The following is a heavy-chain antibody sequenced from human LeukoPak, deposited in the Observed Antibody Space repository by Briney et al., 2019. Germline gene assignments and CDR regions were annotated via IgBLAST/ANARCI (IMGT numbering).Heavy chain of an antibody. D-gene: IGHD6-13*01. V-gene: IGHV3-48*01. J-gene: IGHJ4*02. CDR1: GFTFSSYS. Sequence: PGGSLSLSCAASGFTFSSYSMNWVRQAPGKGLEWVSYISSSSSTIYYADSVKGRFTISRDNAKNSLYLQMNSLRAEDTAVYYCARDLGVAAAKFGGQGTLVTVSS. CDR3: ARDLGVAAAKF. CDR2: ISSSSSTI.